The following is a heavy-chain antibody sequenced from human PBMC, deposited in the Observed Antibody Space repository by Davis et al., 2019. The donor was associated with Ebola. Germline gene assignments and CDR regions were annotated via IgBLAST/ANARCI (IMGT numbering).Heavy chain of an antibody. CDR3: AREYGYGIDV. CDR2: IIPILGIA. J-gene: IGHJ6*02. D-gene: IGHD4-17*01. V-gene: IGHV1-69*04. Sequence: AASVKVSCKASGYTFTSYYMHWVRQAPGQGLEWMGRIIPILGIANYAHRFQGRVTITADESTSTAYMELSSLRSEDTAVYYCAREYGYGIDVWGQGTTVTVSS. CDR1: GYTFTSYY.